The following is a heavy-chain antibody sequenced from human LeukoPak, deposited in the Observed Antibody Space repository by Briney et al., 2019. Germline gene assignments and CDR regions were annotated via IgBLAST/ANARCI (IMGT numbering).Heavy chain of an antibody. CDR1: GGTFSSYA. Sequence: GSSVTVSCTASGGTFSSYAISWVRRAPGQGLEWMGRIIPILGIANYAQKFQGRVTITADKSTSTAYMELSSLRSEDTAVYYCARDEKDGYNSLYYYYGMDVWGQGTTVTVSS. CDR2: IIPILGIA. J-gene: IGHJ6*02. CDR3: ARDEKDGYNSLYYYYGMDV. V-gene: IGHV1-69*04. D-gene: IGHD5-24*01.